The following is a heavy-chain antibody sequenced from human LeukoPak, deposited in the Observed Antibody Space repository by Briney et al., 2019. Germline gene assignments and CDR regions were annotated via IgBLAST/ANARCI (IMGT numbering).Heavy chain of an antibody. CDR1: GYTFTSSG. Sequence: ASLKGSCKASGYTFTSSGISWVRQAPGQRLEWMGWISAYNGNTNYAQKLQGRVTMTTDTSTSTAYMELRSLRSDDTAVYYCAREYCSGGSCYWGDFDYWGQGTLVTVSS. CDR2: ISAYNGNT. CDR3: AREYCSGGSCYWGDFDY. J-gene: IGHJ4*02. V-gene: IGHV1-18*04. D-gene: IGHD2-15*01.